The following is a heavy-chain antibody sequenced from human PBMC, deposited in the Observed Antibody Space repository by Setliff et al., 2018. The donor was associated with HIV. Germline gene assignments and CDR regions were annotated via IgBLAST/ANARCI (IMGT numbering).Heavy chain of an antibody. V-gene: IGHV4-59*11. CDR1: GGSITSHY. CDR2: THYSGRT. D-gene: IGHD1-26*01. Sequence: PSETLSLTCTVSGGSITSHYWNWIRQPPGQGLEWIGFTHYSGRTSHNPSLTSRVTFSVDTSKNQFYLKLSSVTDVDTAVYYCARWGETETPTSVKSFDIWGQGTLVTVSS. J-gene: IGHJ3*02. CDR3: ARWGETETPTSVKSFDI.